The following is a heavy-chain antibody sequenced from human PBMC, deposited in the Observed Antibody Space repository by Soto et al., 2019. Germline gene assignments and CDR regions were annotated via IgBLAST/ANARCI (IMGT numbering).Heavy chain of an antibody. CDR1: GFTFSNYA. Sequence: GGSLRLSCAASGFTFSNYAITWVRQAPGKGLQWVSIISGSGDTSYYADSVKGRFTISRDNSRNTLYLQMNSLRAGDSAKYYCAKEGTSGLYYFDYWGPGTLVPVSS. CDR3: AKEGTSGLYYFDY. CDR2: ISGSGDTS. V-gene: IGHV3-23*01. J-gene: IGHJ4*02. D-gene: IGHD6-19*01.